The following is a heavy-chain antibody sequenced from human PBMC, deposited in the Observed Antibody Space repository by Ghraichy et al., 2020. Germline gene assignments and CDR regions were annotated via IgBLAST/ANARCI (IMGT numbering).Heavy chain of an antibody. V-gene: IGHV5-51*01. CDR1: DYSFSNYW. J-gene: IGHJ5*02. D-gene: IGHD4-23*01. CDR3: ARQTVDGLDP. Sequence: GESLNISCKGSDYSFSNYWIAWVRQMPGKGLEWMGITHPGDSQTRYSPSFQGQVTISADKSINTAYVQWSSLRASDTAMYYCARQTVDGLDPWGQGTLVTVSS. CDR2: THPGDSQT.